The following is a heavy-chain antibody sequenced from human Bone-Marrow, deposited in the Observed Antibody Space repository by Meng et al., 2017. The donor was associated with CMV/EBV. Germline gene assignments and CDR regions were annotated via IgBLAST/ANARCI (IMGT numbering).Heavy chain of an antibody. CDR1: DFSFGEYY. CDR2: ISGSSYAK. CDR3: ARDARYFDQ. V-gene: IGHV3-11*01. Sequence: LSCSASDFSFGEYYLSWIRQAPGKGLEWVSYISGSSYAKYYADSVKGRFTISRDNARNSLYLEMNSLRAEDTAFYFCARDARYFDQWGQGILVTVSS. J-gene: IGHJ4*02.